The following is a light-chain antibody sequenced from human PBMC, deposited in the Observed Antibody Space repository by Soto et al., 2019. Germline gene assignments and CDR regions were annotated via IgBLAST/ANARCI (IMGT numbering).Light chain of an antibody. Sequence: DIVMTQSPDSLAVSLGERATINCKSSQSVLYDSNNKNYLAWYQQKPGQPPKLLIYWASTRESGVPDRFSGTGSGTDFTLTISSLEPEDSAIYYCQQRNIWPPVTFGQGTRLEIK. CDR1: QSVLYDSNNKNY. CDR2: WAS. V-gene: IGKV4-1*01. CDR3: QQRNIWPPVT. J-gene: IGKJ5*01.